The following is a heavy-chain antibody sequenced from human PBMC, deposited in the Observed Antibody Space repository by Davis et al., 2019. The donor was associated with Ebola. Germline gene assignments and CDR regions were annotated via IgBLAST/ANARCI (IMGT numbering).Heavy chain of an antibody. CDR1: GGSIRSLY. V-gene: IGHV4-59*08. Sequence: SETLSLTCTVSGGSIRSLYWSWIRQPPGKGLEWIGYIYYSGNSKYNPSLKSRVTISVDTSKNQFSLKLSSVTAADTAVYYCATYGGNSPIDYWGQGTLVTVSS. CDR2: IYYSGNS. D-gene: IGHD4-23*01. J-gene: IGHJ4*02. CDR3: ATYGGNSPIDY.